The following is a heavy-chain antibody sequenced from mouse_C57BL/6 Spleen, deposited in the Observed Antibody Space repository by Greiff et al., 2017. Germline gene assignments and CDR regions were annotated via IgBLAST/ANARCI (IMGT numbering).Heavy chain of an antibody. D-gene: IGHD1-1*01. J-gene: IGHJ2*01. CDR2: IDPEDGET. CDR3: ARSPHYGSSYGYFDY. V-gene: IGHV14-2*01. CDR1: GFNIKDYY. Sequence: VQLKESGAELVKPGASVKLSCTASGFNIKDYYMHWVKQRTEQGLEWIGRIDPEDGETKYAPKFQGKATITADTSSNTAYLQLSSLTSEDTAVYYCARSPHYGSSYGYFDYWGQGTTLTVSS.